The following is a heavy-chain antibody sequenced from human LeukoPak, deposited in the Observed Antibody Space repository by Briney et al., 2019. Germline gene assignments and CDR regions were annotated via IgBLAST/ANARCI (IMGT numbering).Heavy chain of an antibody. Sequence: GGSLRLSCAASGFTFSSYEMHWVRQAPGKGLEWVSYISSSGTTIYYADSVKGRFTISRDNAKNTLYLQMNSLRAEDTAVYYCARDRDSSAYYDYWGQGTLVTVSS. CDR3: ARDRDSSAYYDY. V-gene: IGHV3-48*03. CDR1: GFTFSSYE. CDR2: ISSSGTTI. D-gene: IGHD3-22*01. J-gene: IGHJ4*02.